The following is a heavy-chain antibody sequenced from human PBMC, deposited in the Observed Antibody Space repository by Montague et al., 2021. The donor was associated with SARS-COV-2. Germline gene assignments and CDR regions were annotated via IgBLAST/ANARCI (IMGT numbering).Heavy chain of an antibody. CDR2: VYHTGNT. V-gene: IGHV4-31*03. D-gene: IGHD1-7*01. CDR3: ARLNYWAPFDF. J-gene: IGHJ4*02. Sequence: TLSLTCTVSGGSINSGGYYWTWIRQHPVRGLEWIRYVYHTGNTHYSPSLESRLTISVDTSKNQFSLKLTSVTAADTAIYYCARLNYWAPFDFWGQGALVTVSS. CDR1: GGSINSGGYY.